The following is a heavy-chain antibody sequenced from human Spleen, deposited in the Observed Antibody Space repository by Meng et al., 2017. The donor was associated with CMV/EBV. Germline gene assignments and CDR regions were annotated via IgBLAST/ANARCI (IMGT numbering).Heavy chain of an antibody. Sequence: GGSLRLSCAASGFPFRNYGMNWVRQAPGKGLEWVAFIRYDGSNKYYADSVKGRFTISRDNSKNTLYLKMNSLKAEDTAVYYCAKDEHPPCTNGVCYNDPNWRHDYWGQGTLVTVSS. V-gene: IGHV3-30*02. D-gene: IGHD2-8*01. J-gene: IGHJ4*02. CDR3: AKDEHPPCTNGVCYNDPNWRHDY. CDR1: GFPFRNYG. CDR2: IRYDGSNK.